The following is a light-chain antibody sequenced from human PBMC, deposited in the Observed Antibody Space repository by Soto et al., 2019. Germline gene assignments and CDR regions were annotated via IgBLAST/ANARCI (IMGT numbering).Light chain of an antibody. J-gene: IGLJ3*02. Sequence: QSVLTQPPSASGTPGQRVTISCSGSHSNIGTKAVKWFQQVPGAAPKSLIYKTDQRPSGVPDRFSGSKSGTSASLAISGLHPEDEADYYCASWDDSLKGVVFGGGTKLTAL. CDR1: HSNIGTKA. CDR3: ASWDDSLKGVV. CDR2: KTD. V-gene: IGLV1-44*01.